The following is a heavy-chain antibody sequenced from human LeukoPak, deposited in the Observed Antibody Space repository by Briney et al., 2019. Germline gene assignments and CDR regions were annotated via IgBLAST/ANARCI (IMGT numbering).Heavy chain of an antibody. CDR3: ARGGQQWLSYFDY. CDR2: ISYDGSNK. CDR1: GFTFSSYA. J-gene: IGHJ4*02. Sequence: GRSLRPSCAASGFTFSSYAMHWIRQAPGKGLEWVAVISYDGSNKYYADSVKGRFTISRDNSKNTLYLQMNSLRAEDTAVYYCARGGQQWLSYFDYWGQGTLVTVSS. V-gene: IGHV3-30*04. D-gene: IGHD6-19*01.